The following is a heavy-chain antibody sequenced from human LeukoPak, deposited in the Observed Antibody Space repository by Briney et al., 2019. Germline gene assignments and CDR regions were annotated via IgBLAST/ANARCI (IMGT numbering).Heavy chain of an antibody. CDR2: ISYDGSNK. CDR3: AKDLYPRVLVPIDY. D-gene: IGHD2-2*01. J-gene: IGHJ4*02. CDR1: GFTLSSYG. V-gene: IGHV3-30*18. Sequence: GRSLRLSCAASGFTLSSYGMHWVRQAPGKGLEWVAVISYDGSNKYYADSVKGRFTISRDNSKNTLYLQMNSLRAEDTAVYYCAKDLYPRVLVPIDYWGQGTLVTVSS.